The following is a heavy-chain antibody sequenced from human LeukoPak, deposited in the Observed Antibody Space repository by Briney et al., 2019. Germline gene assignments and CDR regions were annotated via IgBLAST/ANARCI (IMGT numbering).Heavy chain of an antibody. CDR1: GYTFTSYY. CDR2: INPSCGST. D-gene: IGHD2-15*01. CDR3: ARGGGGRYCSGGSCYSGWFDP. V-gene: IGHV1-46*01. Sequence: ASVKFSCKASGYTFTSYYMHWVRQAPGQGLEWMGIINPSCGSTSYAQKFQGRVTMTRDTSTSTVYMELSSLRSEDTAVYYCARGGGGRYCSGGSCYSGWFDPWGQGTLVTVSS. J-gene: IGHJ5*02.